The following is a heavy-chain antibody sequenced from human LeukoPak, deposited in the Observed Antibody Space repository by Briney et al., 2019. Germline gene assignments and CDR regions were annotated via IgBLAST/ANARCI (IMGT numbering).Heavy chain of an antibody. D-gene: IGHD6-13*01. V-gene: IGHV4-59*08. CDR1: NGSITSCY. CDR3: ARHGTSYSSSWYAYYYGVDV. J-gene: IGHJ6*02. CDR2: IYYSGST. Sequence: PSETLSLTCTVSNGSITSCYWSWIRQPPGKGLEWIGYIYYSGSTNYNPSLKSRVTISVDTSKNQFSLKLSSVTAADTAVYYCARHGTSYSSSWYAYYYGVDVWGQGTTVTVSS.